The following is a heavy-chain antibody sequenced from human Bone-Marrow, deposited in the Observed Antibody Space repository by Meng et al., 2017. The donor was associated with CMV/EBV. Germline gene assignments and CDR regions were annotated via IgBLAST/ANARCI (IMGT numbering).Heavy chain of an antibody. CDR1: GFTFSDYY. J-gene: IGHJ5*02. CDR2: IRDGGITT. D-gene: IGHD3-22*01. CDR3: ARDARSSGYEETRFDT. V-gene: IGHV3-11*04. Sequence: GESLKISCAASGFTFSDYYMSWIRQAPGKGLEWVSYIRDGGITTYYVDSVKGRFTISRDNAKNPLYLQMNSLRADDTAVYYCARDARSSGYEETRFDTWGQGTLVTVSS.